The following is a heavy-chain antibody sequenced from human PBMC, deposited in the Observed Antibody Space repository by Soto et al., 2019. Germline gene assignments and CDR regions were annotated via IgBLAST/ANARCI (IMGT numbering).Heavy chain of an antibody. J-gene: IGHJ3*01. CDR2: IYDTGNT. CDR3: ARGPYCIRTSCAADALGL. V-gene: IGHV4-31*03. Sequence: SETLSLTCTVSGGFITSGGYYWSWIRQYPGRGLEWIGDIYDTGNTYYNPSLKSRVTISIDTSQNQFSLRLRSVTAADTAMYYCARGPYCIRTSCAADALGLWGQGTMVTVSS. CDR1: GGFITSGGYY. D-gene: IGHD2-2*01.